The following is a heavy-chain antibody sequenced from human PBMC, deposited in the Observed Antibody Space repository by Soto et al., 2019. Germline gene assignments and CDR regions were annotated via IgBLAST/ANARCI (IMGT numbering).Heavy chain of an antibody. J-gene: IGHJ3*02. CDR2: IVVGSGNT. D-gene: IGHD5-12*01. V-gene: IGHV1-58*02. CDR3: AAGTVDIVPTAGAFDI. CDR1: GFTFTSSA. Sequence: SVKVSCKASGFTFTSSAMQWVRQARGQRLEWIGWIVVGSGNTNYAQKFQERVTITRDMSTSTAYMELSSLRSEDTAVYYCAAGTVDIVPTAGAFDIWGQGTMVTVSS.